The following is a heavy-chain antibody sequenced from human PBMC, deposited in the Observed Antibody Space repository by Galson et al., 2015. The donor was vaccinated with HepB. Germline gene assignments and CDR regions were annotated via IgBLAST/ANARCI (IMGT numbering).Heavy chain of an antibody. CDR2: SYYSGTT. CDR1: GGSLSSGAYY. J-gene: IGHJ4*02. CDR3: ARDSGLKYFDS. D-gene: IGHD3-16*01. Sequence: TLSLTCTVSGGSLSSGAYYWSWVRQPPGKGLEWIGYSYYSGTTYCNPSLKSRITISVDTSKNQFSLQLSSVTAADTAVYYCARDSGLKYFDSWGQGTLVTVSS. V-gene: IGHV4-30-4*01.